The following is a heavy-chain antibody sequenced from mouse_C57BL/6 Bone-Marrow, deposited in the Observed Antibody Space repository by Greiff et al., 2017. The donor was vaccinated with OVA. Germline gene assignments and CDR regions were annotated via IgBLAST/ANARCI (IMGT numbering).Heavy chain of an antibody. CDR1: GFNIKDDY. V-gene: IGHV14-4*01. CDR3: TSFITTVVAPFAY. J-gene: IGHJ3*01. D-gene: IGHD1-1*01. CDR2: IDPENGDT. Sequence: VQLKESGAELVRPGASVKLSCTASGFNIKDDYMHWVKQRPEQGLEWIGWIDPENGDTEYASKFQGKATITADTSSNTAYLKLSSLTSEDTAVYYCTSFITTVVAPFAYWGQGTLVTVSA.